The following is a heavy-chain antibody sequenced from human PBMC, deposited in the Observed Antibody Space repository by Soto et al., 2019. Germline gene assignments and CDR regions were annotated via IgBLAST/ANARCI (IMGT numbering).Heavy chain of an antibody. Sequence: ASVKVSCKVSGYTLTELSMHWVRQAPGKGLEWMGGFDPEDGETIYAQKFQGRVTMTEDTSTDTAYMELSSLRSEDTAVYYCAAGSNYYVSGSYYNPWFDPWGQGTLVTSPQ. J-gene: IGHJ5*02. CDR1: GYTLTELS. CDR2: FDPEDGET. V-gene: IGHV1-24*01. CDR3: AAGSNYYVSGSYYNPWFDP. D-gene: IGHD3-10*01.